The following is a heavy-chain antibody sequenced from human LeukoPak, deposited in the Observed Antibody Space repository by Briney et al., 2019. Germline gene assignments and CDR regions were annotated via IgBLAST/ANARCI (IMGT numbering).Heavy chain of an antibody. D-gene: IGHD3-22*01. Sequence: PSETLSLTCTVSGGSISSYYWSWIRQPPGKGLEWIGYISNSGSTNYNPSLKSRVTISVDTSKNQFSLKVTSVTAADTAVYYCARYHYGSSAYWINDYWGQGSLFTVSS. V-gene: IGHV4-59*01. CDR3: ARYHYGSSAYWINDY. J-gene: IGHJ4*02. CDR2: ISNSGST. CDR1: GGSISSYY.